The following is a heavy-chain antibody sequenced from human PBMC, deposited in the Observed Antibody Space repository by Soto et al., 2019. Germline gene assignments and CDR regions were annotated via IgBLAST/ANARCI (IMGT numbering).Heavy chain of an antibody. CDR1: GFPFSSYA. V-gene: IGHV3-23*01. Sequence: EVQLLESGGGLAQPGGSLRLSCAASGFPFSSYAMSWVRQAPGKGLEWVSSVNVDDSTYYANSVKGRFTISRDNSKNTVNLQMNSLRAEDTAVYYCAKNYYLDNWAQGTLVTVSS. J-gene: IGHJ4*02. CDR3: AKNYYLDN. CDR2: VNVDDST.